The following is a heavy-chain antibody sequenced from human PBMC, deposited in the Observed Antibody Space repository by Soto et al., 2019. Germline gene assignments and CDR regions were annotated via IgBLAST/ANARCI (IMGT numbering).Heavy chain of an antibody. CDR2: ISHSGNT. Sequence: SETLSLTCTVSGASITSNNYYWNFIRQHPGKGLEWIGYISHSGNTHSNPSLKSRLTIPLDTSKNQFSLNLSSVTAADTAVYYCAGFPSIATAIFYFDYWGQGALVTVSS. CDR1: GASITSNNYY. CDR3: AGFPSIATAIFYFDY. J-gene: IGHJ4*02. D-gene: IGHD3-22*01. V-gene: IGHV4-31*03.